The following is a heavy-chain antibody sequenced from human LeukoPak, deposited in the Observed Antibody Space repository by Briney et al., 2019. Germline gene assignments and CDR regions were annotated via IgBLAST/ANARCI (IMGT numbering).Heavy chain of an antibody. Sequence: SETLSLTCTVSGGSLSSYYWSWIRQPAGKGLEWIGRIYTSGSTNYNPSLQSRVTISGDTSKNQISLKLASVTAADTAVYYCAREYYASGSNGAFDYWGQGILVTVSS. V-gene: IGHV4-4*07. D-gene: IGHD3-10*01. CDR1: GGSLSSYY. CDR2: IYTSGST. CDR3: AREYYASGSNGAFDY. J-gene: IGHJ4*02.